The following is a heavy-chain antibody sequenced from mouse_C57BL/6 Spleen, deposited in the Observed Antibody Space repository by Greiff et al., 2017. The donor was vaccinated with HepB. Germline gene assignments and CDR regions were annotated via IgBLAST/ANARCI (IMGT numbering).Heavy chain of an antibody. J-gene: IGHJ4*01. Sequence: EVQLVESGGGLVQPGGSLSLSCAASGFTFTDYYMSWVRQPPGKALEWLGFIRNKANGYTTEYSASVKGRFTISRDNSQSILYLQMNALRAEDSATYYCARQDGYYAMDYWGQGTSVTVSS. V-gene: IGHV7-3*01. CDR3: ARQDGYYAMDY. CDR1: GFTFTDYY. CDR2: IRNKANGYTT. D-gene: IGHD2-3*01.